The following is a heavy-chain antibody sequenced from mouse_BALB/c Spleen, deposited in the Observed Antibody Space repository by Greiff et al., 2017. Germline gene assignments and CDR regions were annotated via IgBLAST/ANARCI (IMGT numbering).Heavy chain of an antibody. CDR1: GYTFTSYW. J-gene: IGHJ4*01. CDR3: ARSRGYDAMDY. V-gene: IGHV1-7*01. Sequence: QVQLQQSGAELAKPGASVKMSCKASGYTFTSYWMHWVKQRPGQGLEWIGYINPSTGYTEYNQKFKDKATLTADKSSSTAYMQLSSLTSEDSAVYYCARSRGYDAMDYWGQGTSVTVSS. CDR2: INPSTGYT.